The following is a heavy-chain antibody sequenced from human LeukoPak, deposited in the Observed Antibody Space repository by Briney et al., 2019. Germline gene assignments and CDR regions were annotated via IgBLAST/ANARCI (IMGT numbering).Heavy chain of an antibody. D-gene: IGHD6-19*01. CDR2: IWYDGSNK. J-gene: IGHJ4*02. V-gene: IGHV3-33*01. CDR3: ARARSNSGWPYYFDY. CDR1: GFTFSSYG. Sequence: GGSLRLSCAASGFTFSSYGMHWVRQAPGKGLEWVAVIWYDGSNKYYVDSVKGRFTISRDNSKNTLYLQMNSLRAEDTAVYYCARARSNSGWPYYFDYWGQGTLVTVSS.